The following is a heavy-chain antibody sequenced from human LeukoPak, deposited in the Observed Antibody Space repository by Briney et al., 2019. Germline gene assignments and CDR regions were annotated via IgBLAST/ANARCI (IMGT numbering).Heavy chain of an antibody. CDR2: IKQEGSEK. CDR1: GFTFSNYW. J-gene: IGHJ4*02. D-gene: IGHD4-23*01. Sequence: GGSLRLSCAASGFTFSNYWMSWVRQAPGKGLEWVANIKQEGSEKHYVDSVKGRFTISRDNGKNTLFLQMNSLRAEDAAVYYCVRGNDYGGPHYWGQGTLVTVSS. V-gene: IGHV3-7*01. CDR3: VRGNDYGGPHY.